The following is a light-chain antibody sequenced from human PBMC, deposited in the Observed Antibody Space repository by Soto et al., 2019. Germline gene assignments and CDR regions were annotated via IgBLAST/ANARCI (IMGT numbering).Light chain of an antibody. J-gene: IGKJ1*01. CDR2: WAS. CDR3: QQHSGTPPT. Sequence: DIVMTQSPDSLAVSLGERATINCKSSQSVLYSSNNKNYLAWYQQKPGQPPKLLISWASTRESGVPDRFSGSGSGTDFTLTISRLQAEDVAVYYCQQHSGTPPTFGQGTKVEIK. V-gene: IGKV4-1*01. CDR1: QSVLYSSNNKNY.